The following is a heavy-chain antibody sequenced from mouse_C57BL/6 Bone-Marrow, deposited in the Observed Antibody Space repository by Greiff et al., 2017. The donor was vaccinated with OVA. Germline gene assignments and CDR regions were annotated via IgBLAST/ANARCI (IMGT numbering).Heavy chain of an antibody. CDR3: ARPTVVDFDY. CDR1: GYTFTGYW. Sequence: QVQLQQSGAELMKPGASVKLSCKATGYTFTGYWIEWVKQRPGHGLEWIGELLPGSGSTTYNEKFKGKATFTADTSSNTAYMQLSSLTTEDSAIYYCARPTVVDFDYWGQGTTLTVSS. J-gene: IGHJ2*01. V-gene: IGHV1-9*01. D-gene: IGHD1-1*01. CDR2: LLPGSGST.